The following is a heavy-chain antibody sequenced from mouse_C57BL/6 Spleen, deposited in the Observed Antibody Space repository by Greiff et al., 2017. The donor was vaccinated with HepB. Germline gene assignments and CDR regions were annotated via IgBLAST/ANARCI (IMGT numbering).Heavy chain of an antibody. CDR3: ARSYYGSSLFAY. Sequence: EVQLVESGPGLVKPSQSLSLTCSVTGYSITSGYYWNWIRQFPGNKLEWMGYISYDGSNNYNPSLKNRISITRDTSKNQFFLKLNSVTTEDTATYYCARSYYGSSLFAYWGQGTLVTVSA. V-gene: IGHV3-6*01. J-gene: IGHJ3*01. CDR2: ISYDGSN. CDR1: GYSITSGYY. D-gene: IGHD1-1*01.